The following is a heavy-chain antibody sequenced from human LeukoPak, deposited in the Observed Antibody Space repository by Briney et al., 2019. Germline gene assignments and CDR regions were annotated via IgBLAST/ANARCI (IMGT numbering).Heavy chain of an antibody. CDR2: ISGSGGST. CDR1: GFTFSSYG. J-gene: IGHJ5*02. D-gene: IGHD3-16*02. Sequence: GGSLRLSCAASGFTFSSYGMSWVRQAPGKGLEWVSAISGSGGSTYYADSVKGRFTISRDNSKNTLYLQMNSLRAEDTAVYYCARLRLGELSLYLGGNWFDPWGQGTLVTVSS. V-gene: IGHV3-23*01. CDR3: ARLRLGELSLYLGGNWFDP.